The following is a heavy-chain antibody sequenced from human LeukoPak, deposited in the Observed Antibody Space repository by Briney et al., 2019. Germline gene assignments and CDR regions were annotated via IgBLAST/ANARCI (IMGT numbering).Heavy chain of an antibody. Sequence: QPGGSLRLSCAASGFSFSNYWMTWVRQAPGKGLERVADTNGDGSHSHCVDSVKGRFTLSRDNAKNSLFLQMNSLRAEDTAVYYCVKNSGWYCLDYWGQGTLVTVSS. CDR3: VKNSGWYCLDY. V-gene: IGHV3-7*03. J-gene: IGHJ4*02. CDR2: TNGDGSHS. CDR1: GFSFSNYW. D-gene: IGHD6-13*01.